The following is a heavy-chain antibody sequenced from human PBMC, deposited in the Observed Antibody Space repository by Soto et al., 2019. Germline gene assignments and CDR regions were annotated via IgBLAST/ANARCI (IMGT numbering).Heavy chain of an antibody. CDR2: ISYDGSNK. J-gene: IGHJ4*02. Sequence: QVQLVESGGGVVQPGRSLRLSCAASGFTFSSYAMHWVRQAPGKGLEWVEVISYDGSNKYYADSVKGRFTISRDNSKNTLDLQLNSLRAEDTAVYYCARDRIYSSSWYDYWGQGTLVTVSS. CDR3: ARDRIYSSSWYDY. CDR1: GFTFSSYA. D-gene: IGHD6-13*01. V-gene: IGHV3-30-3*01.